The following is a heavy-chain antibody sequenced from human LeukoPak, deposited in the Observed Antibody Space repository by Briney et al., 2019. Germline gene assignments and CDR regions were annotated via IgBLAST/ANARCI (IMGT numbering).Heavy chain of an antibody. D-gene: IGHD3-3*01. CDR2: IIPILGIA. CDR1: GGTFSSYA. V-gene: IGHV1-69*04. CDR3: ARDQSYYDFWSGYGPPHYGMDV. Sequence: SVKVSCKASGGTFSSYAISWVRQAPGQGLEWMGRIIPILGIANYAQKFQGRVTITADKSTSTAYMELSSLRSEDTAVYYCARDQSYYDFWSGYGPPHYGMDVWGQGTMVTVSS. J-gene: IGHJ6*02.